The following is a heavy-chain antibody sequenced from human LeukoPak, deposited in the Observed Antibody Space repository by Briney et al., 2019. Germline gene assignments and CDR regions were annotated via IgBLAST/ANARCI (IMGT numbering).Heavy chain of an antibody. J-gene: IGHJ6*03. CDR3: AKEDASGWSGSSYVDL. V-gene: IGHV3-21*01. D-gene: IGHD6-19*01. CDR2: ISSRSSYI. Sequence: GGSLRLSCAASGFTFSTYTMNWVRQAPGKGLEWVSSISSRSSYISYADSVKGRFTISRDNAKNSLYLQMNSLRAEDTAVYYCAKEDASGWSGSSYVDLWGKGATVTVSS. CDR1: GFTFSTYT.